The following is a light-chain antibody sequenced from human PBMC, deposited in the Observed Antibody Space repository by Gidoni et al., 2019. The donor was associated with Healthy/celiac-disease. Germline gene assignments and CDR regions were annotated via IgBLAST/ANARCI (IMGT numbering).Light chain of an antibody. CDR2: DAS. J-gene: IGKJ2*01. CDR3: QQYDNLPYT. V-gene: IGKV1-33*01. CDR1: QDISNY. Sequence: DIQMTQSPSSLSASVGDRVTITCLASQDISNYLNWYQQKPGKAPKLLIYDASNLETGVPSRFSGSGSGTDFTFTISSLQPEGIATYYCQQYDNLPYTFGQGTKLEIK.